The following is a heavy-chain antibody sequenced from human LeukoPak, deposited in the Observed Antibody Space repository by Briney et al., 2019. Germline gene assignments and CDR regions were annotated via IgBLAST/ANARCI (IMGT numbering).Heavy chain of an antibody. CDR3: ARGTTINNFDY. V-gene: IGHV3-48*03. CDR1: GFTFSSYA. D-gene: IGHD5-12*01. CDR2: ISRSGSST. J-gene: IGHJ4*02. Sequence: GGSLRLSCAASGFTFSSYAMNWVRQAPGKGLEWVSYISRSGSSTHYVDSVKGRLTISRDNAKNSPYLQMNSLRAEDTAVYYCARGTTINNFDYWGQGTLVTVSS.